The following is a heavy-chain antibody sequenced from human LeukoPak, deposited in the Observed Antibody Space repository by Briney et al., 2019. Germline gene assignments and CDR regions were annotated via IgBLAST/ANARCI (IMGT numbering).Heavy chain of an antibody. CDR3: ARIEWERLGRAFDI. V-gene: IGHV3-53*01. J-gene: IGHJ3*02. D-gene: IGHD1-26*01. CDR2: IYSAGAT. CDR1: GFTVSDNY. Sequence: GGSLRLSCAASGFTVSDNYMTWVRQAPGKGLEWVSSIYSAGATHYAEPVKGRFTISRDNSKNTLYLQMNSLRAEDMAVYYCARIEWERLGRAFDIWGQGTMVTVSS.